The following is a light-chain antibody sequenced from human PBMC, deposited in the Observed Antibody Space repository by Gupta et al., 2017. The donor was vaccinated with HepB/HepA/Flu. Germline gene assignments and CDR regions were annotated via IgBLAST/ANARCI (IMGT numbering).Light chain of an antibody. J-gene: IGKJ1*01. CDR1: QSISSN. CDR3: QQFNPWPRT. Sequence: EILMPQSPATLSVSPGDRATLSCRASQSISSNLAWYQQKPGQAPRLLIHAASTRATGIPARFSGSGSGTEFTLTISSLQSEDFATYYCQQFNPWPRTFGHGTKVEIK. V-gene: IGKV3-15*01. CDR2: AAS.